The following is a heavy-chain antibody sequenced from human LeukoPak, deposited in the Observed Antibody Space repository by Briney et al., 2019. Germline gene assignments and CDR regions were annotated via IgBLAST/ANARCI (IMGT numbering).Heavy chain of an antibody. CDR2: IIPIFGTA. V-gene: IGHV1-69*06. J-gene: IGHJ6*03. CDR1: GGTFSSYA. Sequence: SVKVSCKASGGTFSSYAISWVRQAPGQGLEWMGGIIPIFGTANYAQKFQGRVTITADKSTSTAYMELSSLRSEDTAVYYCARSSHDILTGYYCYYYYYMDVWGKGTTVTVSS. D-gene: IGHD3-9*01. CDR3: ARSSHDILTGYYCYYYYYMDV.